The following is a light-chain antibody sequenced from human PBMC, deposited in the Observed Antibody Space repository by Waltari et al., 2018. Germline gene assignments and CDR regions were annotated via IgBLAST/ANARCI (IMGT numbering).Light chain of an antibody. CDR1: QRISTY. V-gene: IGKV1-39*01. CDR3: QQSYSIPCA. CDR2: AAS. Sequence: DIQMTQSPSSLSASVGDSVTITCRASQRISTYLNWYQVKPWKAPKLLISAASTLQGGVPSRFSGSGSGADFTLTISNLQPDDYATYYCQQSYSIPCAFGQGTKLEIK. J-gene: IGKJ2*01.